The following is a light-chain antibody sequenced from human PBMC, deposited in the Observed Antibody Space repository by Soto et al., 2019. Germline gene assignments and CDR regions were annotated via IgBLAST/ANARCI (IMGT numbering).Light chain of an antibody. J-gene: IGLJ2*01. CDR1: TSDIGAYNY. CDR3: SSYTSSRTLV. Sequence: QSALTQPASVSGSPGQSITISCTGTTSDIGAYNYVSWYQQHPGRAPKLMIYEVIHRPSGVSSRFSGSKSGKTASLSISGLQADDEADYYCSSYTSSRTLVFGGGTKLTVL. CDR2: EVI. V-gene: IGLV2-14*01.